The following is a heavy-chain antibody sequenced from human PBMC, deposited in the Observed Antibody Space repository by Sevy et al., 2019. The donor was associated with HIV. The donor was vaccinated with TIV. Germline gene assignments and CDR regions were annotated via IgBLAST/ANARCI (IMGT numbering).Heavy chain of an antibody. D-gene: IGHD3-10*01. CDR1: GYSFTGYY. CDR2: VNRNGRGT. J-gene: IGHJ4*02. V-gene: IGHV1-2*02. Sequence: ASVKVSCKASGYSFTGYYIHWVRQAPGQGLEWMGRVNRNGRGTNYAQKFQGRVTMTRDTSISTAYMDLTRLRSDDTDGYYCSRSGLGSGTYLNDYWGQGTLVTVSS. CDR3: SRSGLGSGTYLNDY.